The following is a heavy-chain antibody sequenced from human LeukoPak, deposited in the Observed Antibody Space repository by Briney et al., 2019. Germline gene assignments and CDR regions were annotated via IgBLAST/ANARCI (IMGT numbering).Heavy chain of an antibody. CDR3: ARSRTYGDYGRGLDY. CDR2: INTDGFST. D-gene: IGHD4-17*01. J-gene: IGHJ4*02. CDR1: GFISSSYW. Sequence: PGGALRLSCAASGFISSSYWMHWVRPPPGKGLVYIACINTDGFSTSYADSVKGRFTISRDNAKNTLYLQMNSLRAEDTAVYYCARSRTYGDYGRGLDYWGQGTLVTVSS. V-gene: IGHV3-74*01.